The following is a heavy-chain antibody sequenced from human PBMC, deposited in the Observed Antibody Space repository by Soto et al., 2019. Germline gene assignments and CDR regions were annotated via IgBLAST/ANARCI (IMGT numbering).Heavy chain of an antibody. CDR3: AHPRGYGVFDAYDI. V-gene: IGHV3-23*01. CDR2: ISAGGSDT. CDR1: GFTFSTYA. D-gene: IGHD2-8*01. J-gene: IGHJ3*02. Sequence: PGGSLRLSCSASGFTFSTYAMNWGRQAPGKGLEWVSAISAGGSDTYHADSVKGRFTISRDNSISTLFLQMNSLRTEDTAVYYCAHPRGYGVFDAYDIWGQGALVTVSS.